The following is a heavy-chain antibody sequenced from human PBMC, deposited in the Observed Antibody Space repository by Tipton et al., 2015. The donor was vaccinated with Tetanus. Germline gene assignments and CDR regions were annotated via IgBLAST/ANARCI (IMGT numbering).Heavy chain of an antibody. CDR3: ARGRGYDSPTQHDMGV. CDR1: GFTFSNYW. J-gene: IGHJ6*03. D-gene: IGHD5-12*01. Sequence: SLRLSCVASGFTFSNYWMSWVRQAPGKGPEWVANINQDGSQKYYVDSVKGRFTISRDNAESSLYLQMNSLGAEDTGVYYCARGRGYDSPTQHDMGVWGKGTTVTVSS. V-gene: IGHV3-7*04. CDR2: INQDGSQK.